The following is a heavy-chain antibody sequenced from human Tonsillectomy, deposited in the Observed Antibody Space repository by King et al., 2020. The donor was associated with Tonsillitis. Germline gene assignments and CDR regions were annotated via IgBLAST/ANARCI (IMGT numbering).Heavy chain of an antibody. CDR3: ARSLQLERLNNWFDP. J-gene: IGHJ5*02. Sequence: EQLVQSGAEVKKPGSSVKVSCKASGGTFSSYAISWVRPAPGQGLEWMGGIIPIFGTTNYAQKFQGRVTITADESTSTAYMELSSLRSEDTAVYYCARSLQLERLNNWFDPWGQGTLVTVSS. CDR2: IIPIFGTT. D-gene: IGHD1-1*01. V-gene: IGHV1-69*01. CDR1: GGTFSSYA.